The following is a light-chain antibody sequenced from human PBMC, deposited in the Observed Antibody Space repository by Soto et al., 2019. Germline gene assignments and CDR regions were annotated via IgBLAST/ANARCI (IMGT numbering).Light chain of an antibody. V-gene: IGKV1-17*03. CDR2: ETS. CDR1: QDISRF. J-gene: IGKJ2*01. Sequence: DVQMAQSPSAMSASVGDRVTIACRASQDISRFVAWFQHKAGRAPERLIYETSNLQPGVPSRFSGSGSGTEFTLAISGLQPRDFATYYCLQHNTYPYTFGQGTKLEIK. CDR3: LQHNTYPYT.